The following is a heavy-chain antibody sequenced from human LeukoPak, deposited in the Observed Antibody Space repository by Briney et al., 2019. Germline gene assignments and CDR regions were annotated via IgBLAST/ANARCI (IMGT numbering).Heavy chain of an antibody. Sequence: PGGSLRLSCAASGFTFSGSAMHWVRQASGKGLEWVGRIRSKANSYATAYAASVKGSFTISRDDSKNTAYLQMNSLRAEDTAVYYCAKRPSIIVGVSNWFDPWGQGTLVTVSS. D-gene: IGHD1-26*01. CDR3: AKRPSIIVGVSNWFDP. CDR2: IRSKANSYAT. V-gene: IGHV3-73*01. CDR1: GFTFSGSA. J-gene: IGHJ5*02.